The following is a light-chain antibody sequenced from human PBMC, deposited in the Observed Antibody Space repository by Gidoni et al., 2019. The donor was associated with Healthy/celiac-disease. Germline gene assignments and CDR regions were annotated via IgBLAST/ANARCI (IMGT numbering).Light chain of an antibody. CDR3: QQYNNWPHT. CDR1: QSVSSN. Sequence: EIVMTQSPATLSVSPGERATLSCRASQSVSSNLAWYQQKPGQAPSLLIYGASTRATGIPARFSGSGSGTEFTLTISSLQSEDFAVYYCQQYNNWPHTFXQXTKLEIK. J-gene: IGKJ2*01. CDR2: GAS. V-gene: IGKV3-15*01.